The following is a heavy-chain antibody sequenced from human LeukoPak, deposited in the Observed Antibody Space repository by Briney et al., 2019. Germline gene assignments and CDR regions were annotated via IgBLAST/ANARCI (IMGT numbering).Heavy chain of an antibody. J-gene: IGHJ5*02. CDR2: FDPEDGET. D-gene: IGHD6-13*01. CDR1: GYTLTELS. V-gene: IGHV1-24*01. Sequence: ASVKVPCKVSGYTLTELSMHWVRQAPGKGLEWMGGFDPEDGETIYAQKFQGRVTMTEDTSTDTAYMELSSLRSEDTAVYYCATDLRYSSSWDAWVPWGQGTLVTVSS. CDR3: ATDLRYSSSWDAWVP.